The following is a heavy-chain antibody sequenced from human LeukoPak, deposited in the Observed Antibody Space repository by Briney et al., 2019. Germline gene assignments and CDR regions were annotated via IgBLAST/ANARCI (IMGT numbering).Heavy chain of an antibody. J-gene: IGHJ3*02. CDR1: GGTFSSYT. Sequence: SVKVSCKASGGTFSSYTINWVRQAPGQGLEWRGGIIPIFGTANYAQKFQGRVTITADKSTSTAYMELSSLRSEDTAVYYCASQYSSGWFGAFDIWGQGTMVTVSS. CDR2: IIPIFGTA. D-gene: IGHD6-19*01. V-gene: IGHV1-69*06. CDR3: ASQYSSGWFGAFDI.